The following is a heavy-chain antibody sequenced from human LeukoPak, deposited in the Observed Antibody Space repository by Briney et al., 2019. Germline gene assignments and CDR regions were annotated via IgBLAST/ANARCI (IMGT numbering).Heavy chain of an antibody. J-gene: IGHJ3*02. CDR3: ARRAASSSWYGDTFDI. Sequence: SETLSLTCTVSGGSISSYYWSWIRQPPGKGLEWIGYIYSSGGTNYNPSLKSRVTISEDTSKNQFSLKLSSVTAADTAVYYCARRAASSSWYGDTFDIWGQGTMVTVSS. CDR2: IYSSGGT. V-gene: IGHV4-59*08. CDR1: GGSISSYY. D-gene: IGHD6-13*01.